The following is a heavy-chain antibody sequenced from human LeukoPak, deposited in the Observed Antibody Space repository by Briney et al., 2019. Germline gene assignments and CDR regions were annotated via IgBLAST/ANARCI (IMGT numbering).Heavy chain of an antibody. Sequence: PGGSLRLSCAASGFTFDDYGMSLVRQAPGKGLEWVSGINWNGGSTGYADSVKGRFTISRDNAKNSLYLQMNSLRAEDTALYYCARERGIAAAGTFSDYWGQGTLVTVSS. V-gene: IGHV3-20*04. D-gene: IGHD6-13*01. CDR3: ARERGIAAAGTFSDY. CDR1: GFTFDDYG. J-gene: IGHJ4*02. CDR2: INWNGGST.